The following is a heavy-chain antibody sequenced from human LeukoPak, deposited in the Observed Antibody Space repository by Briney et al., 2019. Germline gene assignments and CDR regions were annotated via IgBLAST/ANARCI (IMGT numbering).Heavy chain of an antibody. CDR1: GFTFTTYD. Sequence: GGSLRLSCAASGFTFTTYDMHWVRQATGKGLEWVSAIGTTGDTYYPGSVKGRFTISRENAKNSLYLQMNSLRAGDTAVYYCVRGADTGYSSDSWGQGTLVTVSS. CDR3: VRGADTGYSSDS. J-gene: IGHJ4*02. CDR2: IGTTGDT. V-gene: IGHV3-13*01. D-gene: IGHD3-9*01.